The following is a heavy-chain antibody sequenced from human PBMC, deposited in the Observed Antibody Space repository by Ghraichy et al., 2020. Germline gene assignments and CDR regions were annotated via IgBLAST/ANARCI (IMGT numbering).Heavy chain of an antibody. V-gene: IGHV3-49*03. D-gene: IGHD2-2*01. Sequence: GGSLRLSCTASGFTFGDYAISWFRQAPGKGLEWVGFIRSKAYGGTTEYAASVKGRFTISRDDSKSIAYLQMNSLKTEDTAVYYCTRDCSSTSCYSESDYYGMDVWSQGTTVTVSS. CDR2: IRSKAYGGTT. CDR3: TRDCSSTSCYSESDYYGMDV. J-gene: IGHJ6*02. CDR1: GFTFGDYA.